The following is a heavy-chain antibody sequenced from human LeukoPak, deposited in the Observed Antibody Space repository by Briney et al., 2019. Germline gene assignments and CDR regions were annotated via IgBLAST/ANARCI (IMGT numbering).Heavy chain of an antibody. CDR1: GGSISSSSYY. V-gene: IGHV4-39*02. D-gene: IGHD5-12*01. CDR3: AREWLRTNFDY. Sequence: PSETLSLTCTVSGGSISSSSYYWGWIRQPPGKGLEWIGSIYYGGSTYYNPSLKSRVTISVDTSKNQFSLKLSSVTAADTAVYYCAREWLRTNFDYWGQGTLVTVSS. CDR2: IYYGGST. J-gene: IGHJ4*02.